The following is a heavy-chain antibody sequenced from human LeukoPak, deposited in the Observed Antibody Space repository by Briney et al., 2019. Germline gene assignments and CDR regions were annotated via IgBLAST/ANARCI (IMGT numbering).Heavy chain of an antibody. J-gene: IGHJ4*02. D-gene: IGHD3-3*01. Sequence: ASVKVSCKASGYTFTSYDINWVRQATGQGLEWMGWMNPNSGNTGYAQKFQGRVTMTRNTSISTAYMELSSLRSEDTAVYYCARVTTYYDFWSGYYLMYYFDYWGQGTLVTVSS. CDR1: GYTFTSYD. CDR3: ARVTTYYDFWSGYYLMYYFDY. V-gene: IGHV1-8*01. CDR2: MNPNSGNT.